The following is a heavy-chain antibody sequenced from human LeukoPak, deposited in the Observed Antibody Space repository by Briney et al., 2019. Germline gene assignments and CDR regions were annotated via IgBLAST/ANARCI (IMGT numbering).Heavy chain of an antibody. D-gene: IGHD6-19*01. Sequence: GGSLRLSCAASGFTFSSYWMSWVRQAPGKGLEWVSAISGSGGSTYYADSVKGRFTISRDNSKNTLYLQMNSLRAEDTAVYYCAKDTFEQWLVPRGLYWGQGTLVTVSS. CDR1: GFTFSSYW. CDR3: AKDTFEQWLVPRGLY. J-gene: IGHJ4*02. CDR2: ISGSGGST. V-gene: IGHV3-23*01.